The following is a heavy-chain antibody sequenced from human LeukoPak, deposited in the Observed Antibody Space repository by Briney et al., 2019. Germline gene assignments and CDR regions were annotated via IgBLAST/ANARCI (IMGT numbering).Heavy chain of an antibody. J-gene: IGHJ6*03. CDR3: ARTPPDYVGYYMDV. CDR1: GYTFTSYY. D-gene: IGHD4-17*01. V-gene: IGHV1-3*03. CDR2: INAGNGNT. Sequence: GASVKVSCKASGYTFTSYYMHWVRQAPGQRLEWMGWINAGNGNTKYSQEFQGRVTITRDTSASTAYMELSSLRSEDMAVYYCARTPPDYVGYYMDVWGKGTTVTISS.